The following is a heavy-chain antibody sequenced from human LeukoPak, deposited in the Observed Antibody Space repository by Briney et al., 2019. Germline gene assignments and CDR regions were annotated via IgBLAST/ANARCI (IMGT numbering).Heavy chain of an antibody. V-gene: IGHV4-61*01. CDR1: GGSVSSGTYY. CDR2: IYYSGST. CDR3: ARGRIAMVRGVLYYYYYGMDV. D-gene: IGHD3-10*01. Sequence: PSETLSLTCTVSGGSVSSGTYYWSWIRQPPGMGLEWIGYIYYSGSTNYNPSLKSRVIISVDTSKNQLSLKLSSVTAADTAVYYCARGRIAMVRGVLYYYYYGMDVWGKGTTVTVSS. J-gene: IGHJ6*04.